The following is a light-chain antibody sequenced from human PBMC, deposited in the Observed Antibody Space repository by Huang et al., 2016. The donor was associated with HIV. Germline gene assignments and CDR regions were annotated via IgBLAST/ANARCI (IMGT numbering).Light chain of an antibody. CDR2: TTT. CDR1: QSISSY. CDR3: QQSYSTPFT. J-gene: IGKJ3*01. V-gene: IGKV1-39*01. Sequence: DIQMTQSPSSLSASVGDRVTITCRASQSISSYLNWFQQKPGKAPTLLIRTTTSLQTGVPSRFRGSGSGTDFTLTISSLQPEDFATYYCQQSYSTPFTFGPGTKVDLK.